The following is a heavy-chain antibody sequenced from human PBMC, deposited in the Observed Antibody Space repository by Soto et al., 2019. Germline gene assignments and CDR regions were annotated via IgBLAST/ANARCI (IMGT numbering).Heavy chain of an antibody. CDR3: ARIPPYGDHTHDY. Sequence: QVTLKESGPVLVKPTDTLTLTCTDSGFSLSNARMGVSWIRQPPGKALEWLAHIFSNDEKFYSTSLKSRLTISKDTSKSQVVLTITNMDPADTATSYCARIPPYGDHTHDYWGQGTLVTVSS. CDR2: IFSNDEK. CDR1: GFSLSNARMG. V-gene: IGHV2-26*01. J-gene: IGHJ4*02. D-gene: IGHD4-17*01.